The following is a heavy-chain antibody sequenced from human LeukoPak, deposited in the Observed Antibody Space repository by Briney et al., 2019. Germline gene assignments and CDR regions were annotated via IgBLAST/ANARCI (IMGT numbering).Heavy chain of an antibody. CDR1: GGSFSGYY. CDR2: IHHSGST. J-gene: IGHJ5*02. Sequence: SETLSLTCAVYGGSFSGYYWSWIRQPPGKGLEWIGEIHHSGSTNYNPSLKSRVTISVDTSKNQFSLKLSSVTAADTAVYYCARRRITGRWFDPWGQGTLVTVSS. D-gene: IGHD1-20*01. V-gene: IGHV4-34*01. CDR3: ARRRITGRWFDP.